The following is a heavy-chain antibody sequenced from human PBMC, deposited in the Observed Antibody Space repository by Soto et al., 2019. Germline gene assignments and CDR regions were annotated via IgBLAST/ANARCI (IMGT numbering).Heavy chain of an antibody. CDR1: GGTFSSYA. V-gene: IGHV1-69*13. CDR2: IIPIFGTA. J-gene: IGHJ6*02. D-gene: IGHD6-13*01. Sequence: SVNVSCKASGGTFSSYAISWVRQAPGQGLEWMGGIIPIFGTANYAQKFQGRVTITADESTSTAYMELSSLRSEDTAVYYCARGPEAAGPAMWYYYYGMDVWGQGTTVTVSS. CDR3: ARGPEAAGPAMWYYYYGMDV.